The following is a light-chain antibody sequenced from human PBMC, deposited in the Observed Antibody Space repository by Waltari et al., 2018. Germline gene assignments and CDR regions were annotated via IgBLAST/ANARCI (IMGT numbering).Light chain of an antibody. J-gene: IGLJ1*01. Sequence: QSALAQPRSVSGSPGQSVTIPCAGTSSAFGRYHYVSWYQPHPGQAPKVLIYDVNTRPSGVPDRFSGSKSGNTASLTISGLQAEDEADYYCCSYAGSPYVFGTGTKVTVL. V-gene: IGLV2-11*02. CDR3: CSYAGSPYV. CDR2: DVN. CDR1: SSAFGRYHY.